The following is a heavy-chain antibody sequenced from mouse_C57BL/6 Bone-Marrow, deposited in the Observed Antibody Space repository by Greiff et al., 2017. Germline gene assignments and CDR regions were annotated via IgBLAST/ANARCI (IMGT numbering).Heavy chain of an antibody. CDR2: INPGSGGT. D-gene: IGHD2-4*01. CDR3: ARSGDYDGYWYFDV. J-gene: IGHJ1*03. Sequence: QVQLKQSGAELVRPGTSVKVSCKASGYAFTNYLIEWVKQRPGQGLEWIGVINPGSGGTNYNEKFKGKATLTADKSSSTAYMQLSSLTSEDSAVYFWARSGDYDGYWYFDVWGTGTTVTVSS. V-gene: IGHV1-54*01. CDR1: GYAFTNYL.